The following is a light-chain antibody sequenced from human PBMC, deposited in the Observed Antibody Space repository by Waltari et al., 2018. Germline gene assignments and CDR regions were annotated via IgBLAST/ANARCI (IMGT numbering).Light chain of an antibody. V-gene: IGLV3-1*01. CDR1: GLGDKY. CDR3: QAWDDTTVV. CDR2: SAD. Sequence: SYELTQPPSVSVSPGQTATITCSGDGLGDKYVWWYQQKPGQSPVAVIYSADKWPPGIPARFAGSNSGNTATLTIGGTQTTDEGDYYCQAWDDTTVVFGAGTKVTV. J-gene: IGLJ2*01.